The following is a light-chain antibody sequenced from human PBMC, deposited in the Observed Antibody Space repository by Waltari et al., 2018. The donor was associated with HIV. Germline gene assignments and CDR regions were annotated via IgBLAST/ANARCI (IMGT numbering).Light chain of an antibody. V-gene: IGKV1-39*01. J-gene: IGKJ2*02. CDR3: QQSFSTPST. CDR1: QSISNY. CDR2: AAS. Sequence: DIQMIQSPPSLSASVGDRVTIACRASQSISNYLNWYHLKPGKAAKLLIYAASSLQSGVPSRFSGSGSGTDFTLTISSLQPEDFATYYCQQSFSTPSTFSQGPKLTI.